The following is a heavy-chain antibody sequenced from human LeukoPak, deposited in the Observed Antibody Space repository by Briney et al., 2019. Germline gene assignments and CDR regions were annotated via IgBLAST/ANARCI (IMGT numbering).Heavy chain of an antibody. CDR3: AKAPQGYNSYALPAN. D-gene: IGHD5-12*01. CDR1: GFTFSSYA. Sequence: GGSLRLSCAASGFTFSSYAMSWVRQAPGKGLEWVSAISGSGGSTYYADSVKGRFTISRDNSKNTLYLQMNSLRVEDTAIYYCAKAPQGYNSYALPANWGQGTLVTVSS. J-gene: IGHJ4*02. V-gene: IGHV3-23*01. CDR2: ISGSGGST.